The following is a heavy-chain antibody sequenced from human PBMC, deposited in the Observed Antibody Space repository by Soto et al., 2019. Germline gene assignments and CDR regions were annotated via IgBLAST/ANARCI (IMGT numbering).Heavy chain of an antibody. J-gene: IGHJ4*02. Sequence: SETLSLTCTVSGGSISSYYWSWIRQPPGKGLEWIGCIYYSGSTNYNPSLKSRVTISVDTSKNQFSLNLRSVTAADTAVYYCARGRWLQLIYFDYRGQGTLVTVSS. CDR3: ARGRWLQLIYFDY. V-gene: IGHV4-59*01. D-gene: IGHD5-12*01. CDR1: GGSISSYY. CDR2: IYYSGST.